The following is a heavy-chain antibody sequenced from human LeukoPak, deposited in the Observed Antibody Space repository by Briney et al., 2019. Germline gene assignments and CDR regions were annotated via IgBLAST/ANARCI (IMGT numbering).Heavy chain of an antibody. CDR2: IYSGGST. CDR3: AKDLPVDYYDSSGYYSSFDY. D-gene: IGHD3-22*01. CDR1: GFTVSSNY. Sequence: GGSLRLSCAASGFTVSSNYMSWVRQAPGKGLEWVSVIYSGGSTYYADSVKGRFTISRDNSKNTLYLQMNSLRAEDTAVYYCAKDLPVDYYDSSGYYSSFDYWGQGTLVTVSS. J-gene: IGHJ4*02. V-gene: IGHV3-53*01.